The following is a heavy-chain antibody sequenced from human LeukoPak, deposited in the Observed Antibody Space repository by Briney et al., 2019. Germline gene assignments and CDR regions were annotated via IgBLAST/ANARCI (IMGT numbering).Heavy chain of an antibody. Sequence: PGGSLRLSCAASGFTFSGHNMNWVRHAPGKGLEWVSSISGTSNNIYYADSVRGRFTISRDNAKNSLYLQMNSLRAEDTAVYYCARDSSSWYAFDIWGQGTMVTVSS. J-gene: IGHJ3*02. CDR1: GFTFSGHN. CDR2: ISGTSNNI. CDR3: ARDSSSWYAFDI. D-gene: IGHD6-13*01. V-gene: IGHV3-21*06.